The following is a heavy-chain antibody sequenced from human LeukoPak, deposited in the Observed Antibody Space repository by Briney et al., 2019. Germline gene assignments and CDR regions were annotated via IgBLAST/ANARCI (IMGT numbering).Heavy chain of an antibody. Sequence: PGGSLRLSCAASGFTFSSYNMNWVRQAPGKGLEWVPHISSSRSTIYYVDSVKGRFTISRDNAKNSLYLQMSSLRDEDTAVYYCARDGDSSSWYIRWYFDYWGQGTLVTVSS. CDR3: ARDGDSSSWYIRWYFDY. D-gene: IGHD6-13*01. CDR2: ISSSRSTI. V-gene: IGHV3-48*02. J-gene: IGHJ4*02. CDR1: GFTFSSYN.